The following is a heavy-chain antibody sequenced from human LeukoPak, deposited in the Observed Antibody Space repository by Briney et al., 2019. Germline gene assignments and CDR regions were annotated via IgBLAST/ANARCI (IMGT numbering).Heavy chain of an antibody. CDR2: IIPIFGTA. D-gene: IGHD2-2*01. V-gene: IGHV1-69*05. CDR1: GGTFSSYA. J-gene: IGHJ4*02. Sequence: SVKVSCKASGGTFSSYAISWVRQAPGQGLEWMGGIIPIFGTANYAQKFRGRVTITTDESTSTAYMELSSLRSDDTAVYYCAREFDCSSTSCYAFDYWGQGTLVTVSS. CDR3: AREFDCSSTSCYAFDY.